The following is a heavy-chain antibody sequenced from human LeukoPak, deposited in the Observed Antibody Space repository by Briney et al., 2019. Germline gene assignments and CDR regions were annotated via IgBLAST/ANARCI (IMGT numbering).Heavy chain of an antibody. Sequence: GGSLRLSCAASGFTVSSNYMSWVRQAPGKGLEWLSVIYVGGSTFYADSVKGRFTISRDNSKNTLYLQMDSLRADDTAVYYCAKAAFSRTSYFDYWGQGTLVTASS. CDR2: IYVGGST. CDR1: GFTVSSNY. D-gene: IGHD3-3*02. V-gene: IGHV3-53*01. J-gene: IGHJ4*02. CDR3: AKAAFSRTSYFDY.